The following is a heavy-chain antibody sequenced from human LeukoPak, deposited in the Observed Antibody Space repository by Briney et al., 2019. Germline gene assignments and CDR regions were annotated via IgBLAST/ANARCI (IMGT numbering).Heavy chain of an antibody. D-gene: IGHD2-2*01. V-gene: IGHV1-18*04. J-gene: IGHJ4*02. CDR2: ISVYNGNT. CDR3: AREVRYCSSTSCPFDY. CDR1: GYTFTSYG. Sequence: GASVKVSCKASGYTFTSYGISWVRQAPGQGLEWMGWISVYNGNTNYAQKLQGRVTMTRDTSTSTACIDLRSLRSDDTAVYYCAREVRYCSSTSCPFDYWGQGTLVTVSS.